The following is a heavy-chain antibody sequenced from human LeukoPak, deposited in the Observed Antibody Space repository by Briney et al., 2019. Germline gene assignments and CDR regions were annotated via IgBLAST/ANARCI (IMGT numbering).Heavy chain of an antibody. V-gene: IGHV3-74*01. D-gene: IGHD6-19*01. CDR2: INTDGTVT. J-gene: IGHJ4*02. Sequence: PGGSLRLSCAASGLTFSKYWMLWVRQAPGKGLESVSRINTDGTVTTYAGSVKGRLTVSRGNAAHPMFRQMNSVRDEDTAVYYCATKQWLAPPPDSWGQGTPVTVSS. CDR3: ATKQWLAPPPDS. CDR1: GLTFSKYW.